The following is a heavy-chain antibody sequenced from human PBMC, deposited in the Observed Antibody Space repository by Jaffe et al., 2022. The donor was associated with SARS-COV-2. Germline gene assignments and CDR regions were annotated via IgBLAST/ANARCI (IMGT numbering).Heavy chain of an antibody. CDR3: ARALSSYGDYVPEEVGFDY. CDR2: IYYSGST. J-gene: IGHJ4*02. CDR1: GGSISSYY. D-gene: IGHD4-17*01. V-gene: IGHV4-59*01. Sequence: QVQLQESGPGLVKPSETLSLTCTVSGGSISSYYWSWIRQPPGKGLEWIGYIYYSGSTNYNPSLKSRVTISVDTSKNQFSLKLSSVTAADTAVYYCARALSSYGDYVPEEVGFDYWGQGTLVTVSS.